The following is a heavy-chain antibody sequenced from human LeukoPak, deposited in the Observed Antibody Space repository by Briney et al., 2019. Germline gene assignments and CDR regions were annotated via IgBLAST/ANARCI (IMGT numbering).Heavy chain of an antibody. CDR1: GYTFTGYY. J-gene: IGHJ6*02. CDR3: AGHPITMVRGVIFEDYYYGMDV. D-gene: IGHD3-10*01. CDR2: INPNSGGT. V-gene: IGHV1-2*02. Sequence: GASVKVSRKASGYTFTGYYMHWVRQAPGQGLEWMGWINPNSGGTNYAQKFQGRVTMTRDTSISTAYMELSRLRSDDTAVYYCAGHPITMVRGVIFEDYYYGMDVWGQGTTVTVSS.